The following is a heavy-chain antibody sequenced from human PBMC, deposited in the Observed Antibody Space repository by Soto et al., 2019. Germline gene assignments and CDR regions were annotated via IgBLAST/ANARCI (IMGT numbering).Heavy chain of an antibody. CDR1: GFSLSTSGVG. Sequence: SGPTLVNPTQTPTLTCTFSGFSLSTSGVGVGWIRQPPGKALEWLALIYWDDDKRYSPSLKSRLTITKDTSKNQVFLTMTNMDPVDTATYYCAHSTSTRHYDFWSGPRPDVWGQGTTVTVSS. CDR2: IYWDDDK. D-gene: IGHD3-3*01. V-gene: IGHV2-5*02. CDR3: AHSTSTRHYDFWSGPRPDV. J-gene: IGHJ6*02.